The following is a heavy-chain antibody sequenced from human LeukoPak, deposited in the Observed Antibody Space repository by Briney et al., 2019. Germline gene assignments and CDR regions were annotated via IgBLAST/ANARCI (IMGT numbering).Heavy chain of an antibody. CDR3: AKDPGSGWSGGYFDY. Sequence: TGGSLRLSCAASGFTFSSYGMHWVRQAPGKGLEWVAVISYDGSNKYYADSVKGRFTISRDNSKNTLYLQMNSLRAEDTAVYYCAKDPGSGWSGGYFDYWGQGTLVTVSS. CDR2: ISYDGSNK. D-gene: IGHD6-19*01. J-gene: IGHJ4*02. CDR1: GFTFSSYG. V-gene: IGHV3-30*18.